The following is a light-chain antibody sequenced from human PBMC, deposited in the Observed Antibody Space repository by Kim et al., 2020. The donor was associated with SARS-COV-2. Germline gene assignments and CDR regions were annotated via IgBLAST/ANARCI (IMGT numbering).Light chain of an antibody. CDR1: NIENKN. CDR3: QVWDSRAVV. CDR2: RDK. V-gene: IGLV3-9*01. Sequence: SVALVQTPTIPCGGNNIENKNVHWYHQRPGQAPVLVMYRDKKRPSGIPERLSGSNSGDTATLTISRVEAGDEGEYYCQVWDSRAVVFGGGTQLTVL. J-gene: IGLJ2*01.